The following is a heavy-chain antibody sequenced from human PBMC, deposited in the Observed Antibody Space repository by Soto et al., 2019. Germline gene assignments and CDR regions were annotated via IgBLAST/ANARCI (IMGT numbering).Heavy chain of an antibody. V-gene: IGHV1-69*13. CDR3: ARLGQTGPRIAFDI. CDR2: IIPIFGTA. CDR1: GGSFSSYA. J-gene: IGHJ3*02. Sequence: SGKVSCKASGGSFSSYANSWVRQAPGQGLEWMGGIIPIFGTANYAQKFQGRVTITADESTSTAYMELSSLRSEDTAVYYCARLGQTGPRIAFDIWGQVTMFTVS. D-gene: IGHD1-1*01.